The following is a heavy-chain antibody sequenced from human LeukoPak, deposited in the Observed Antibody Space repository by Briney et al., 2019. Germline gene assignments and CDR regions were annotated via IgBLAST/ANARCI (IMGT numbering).Heavy chain of an antibody. CDR1: GFTFSSYA. J-gene: IGHJ6*02. Sequence: GGSLRLSCAASGFTFSSYAMSWVRQAPGKGLEWVSGISGSGDNTYYADSVKGRFTISRDNSKNTLYLQMNSLRVEDTAVYYCAKVVAPGGNVDSYGMDVWGQGTTVTVSS. D-gene: IGHD1-1*01. V-gene: IGHV3-23*01. CDR2: ISGSGDNT. CDR3: AKVVAPGGNVDSYGMDV.